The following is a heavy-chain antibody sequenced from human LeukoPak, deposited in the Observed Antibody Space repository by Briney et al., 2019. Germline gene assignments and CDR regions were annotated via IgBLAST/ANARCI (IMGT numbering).Heavy chain of an antibody. D-gene: IGHD2-21*02. J-gene: IGHJ4*02. V-gene: IGHV3-30*02. CDR1: GFTFSSYG. CDR3: AKDRGGVTYLFGY. CDR2: IRYDGSNK. Sequence: GGSLRLSCAASGFTFSSYGMHWVRQAPGKGLEWVAFIRYDGSNKYYADSVKGRFTISRDNSKNTLYLQMNSLRAEDTAVYYCAKDRGGVTYLFGYWGQGTLVTVSS.